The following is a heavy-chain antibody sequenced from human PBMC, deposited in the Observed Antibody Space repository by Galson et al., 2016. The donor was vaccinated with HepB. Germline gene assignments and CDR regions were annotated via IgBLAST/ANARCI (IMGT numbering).Heavy chain of an antibody. CDR1: AYRFTGRT. D-gene: IGHD2-8*01. CDR2: INPGNGDT. CDR3: ATETSNGRPDPFDI. J-gene: IGHJ3*02. V-gene: IGHV1-2*02. Sequence: SVKVSCKASAYRFTGRTMHWVRQAPGQGLEWLGWINPGNGDTVYAQKFRGRVTIVRDETSINTVYMELSGLASDDTSMYFCATETSNGRPDPFDIWGQGTTVTVSS.